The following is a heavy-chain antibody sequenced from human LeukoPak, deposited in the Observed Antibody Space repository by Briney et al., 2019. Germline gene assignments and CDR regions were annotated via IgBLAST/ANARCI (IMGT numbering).Heavy chain of an antibody. D-gene: IGHD6-13*01. V-gene: IGHV3-33*06. CDR3: AKDVRRGIAASVFDY. CDR2: IWYDGSNK. J-gene: IGHJ4*02. CDR1: GFTFSSYG. Sequence: PGRSLRLSXAAPGFTFSSYGMHWVRQAPGKGLEWVAVIWYDGSNKYYADSVKGRFTISRDNSKNTLYLQMNSLRAEDTAVYYCAKDVRRGIAASVFDYWGQGTLVTVSS.